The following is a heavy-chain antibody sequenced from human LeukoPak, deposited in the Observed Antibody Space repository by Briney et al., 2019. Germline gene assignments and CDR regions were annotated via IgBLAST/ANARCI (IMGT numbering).Heavy chain of an antibody. CDR3: AKDKRGYSGYGSIDY. CDR2: ISGSGGST. J-gene: IGHJ4*02. V-gene: IGHV3-23*01. D-gene: IGHD5-12*01. Sequence: GGSLRLSCAASGFTFSSYTMSWVRQAPGKGLEWVSAISGSGGSTYYADSVKGRFTISRDNSKNTLYLQMNSLRAEDTAVYYCAKDKRGYSGYGSIDYWGQGTLVTVSS. CDR1: GFTFSSYT.